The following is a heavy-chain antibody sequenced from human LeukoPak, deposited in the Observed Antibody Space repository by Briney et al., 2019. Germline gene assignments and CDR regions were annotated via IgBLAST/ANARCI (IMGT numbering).Heavy chain of an antibody. CDR2: INHSGST. D-gene: IGHD2-2*01. CDR3: ASRKGIVVVPAATLPAFDI. CDR1: GGSFSGYY. Sequence: SETLSLTYAVYGGSFSGYYWSWIRQPPGKGLEWIGEINHSGSTNYNPSLKSRVTISVDTSKNQFSLKLSSVTAADTAVYYCASRKGIVVVPAATLPAFDIWGQGTMVTVSS. J-gene: IGHJ3*02. V-gene: IGHV4-34*01.